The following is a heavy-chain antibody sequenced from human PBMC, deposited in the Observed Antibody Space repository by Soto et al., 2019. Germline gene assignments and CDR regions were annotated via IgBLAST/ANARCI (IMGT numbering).Heavy chain of an antibody. D-gene: IGHD3-10*01. CDR1: GASITIGTYY. Sequence: SETLSLTCTVSGASITIGTYYWSWIRQHPGKGLEWIGYIYYSGTTSYNPSLNSRVTMSVDTSKNQFSLKVNSVTAADTAVYYCARESYYGSGATVVAYWGQGTLVTVSS. CDR2: IYYSGTT. CDR3: ARESYYGSGATVVAY. V-gene: IGHV4-61*01. J-gene: IGHJ4*02.